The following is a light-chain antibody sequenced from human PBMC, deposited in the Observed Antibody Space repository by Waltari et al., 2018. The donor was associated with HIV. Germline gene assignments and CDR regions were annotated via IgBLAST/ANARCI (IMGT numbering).Light chain of an antibody. CDR2: EVS. CDR1: SSDVGGYNY. J-gene: IGLJ2*01. Sequence: QSALTQPPSASGSPGQSVTISCTGTSSDVGGYNYVSWYQQHPGKAPKLMIYEVSKRPSGVPERFSGAKSGNTASLTVSGLQAEEEADYYCSSYAGSNTDVVFGGGTKLTVL. V-gene: IGLV2-8*01. CDR3: SSYAGSNTDVV.